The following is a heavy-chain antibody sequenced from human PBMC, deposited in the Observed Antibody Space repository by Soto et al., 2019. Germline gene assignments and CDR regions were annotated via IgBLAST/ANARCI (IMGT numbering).Heavy chain of an antibody. Sequence: SETLSLTCTVSGGSISSGGYYWSWIRQHPGKGLEWIGYIYYSGSTYYNPSLKSRVTISVDTSKNQFSLKLSSVTAADTAVYYCARAPREDGSSYHFDYWGQGTLVTVSS. CDR1: GGSISSGGYY. CDR2: IYYSGST. D-gene: IGHD6-13*01. V-gene: IGHV4-31*03. CDR3: ARAPREDGSSYHFDY. J-gene: IGHJ4*02.